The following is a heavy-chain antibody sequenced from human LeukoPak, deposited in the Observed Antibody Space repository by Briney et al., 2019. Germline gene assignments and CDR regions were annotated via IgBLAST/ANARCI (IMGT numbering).Heavy chain of an antibody. D-gene: IGHD2-2*01. CDR3: ARGSVDCSSTSCNTIYYYSGMDV. J-gene: IGHJ6*02. CDR2: IYYSGTT. Sequence: PSQTLSLTCTVSGASISSSSYYLGWIRQPPGKGLEWIGTIYYSGTTYYNPSLKSRVTISVDTSKNQFSLKLTSVTAADTAVYYCARGSVDCSSTSCNTIYYYSGMDVWGQGTTVTVSS. V-gene: IGHV4-39*01. CDR1: GASISSSSYY.